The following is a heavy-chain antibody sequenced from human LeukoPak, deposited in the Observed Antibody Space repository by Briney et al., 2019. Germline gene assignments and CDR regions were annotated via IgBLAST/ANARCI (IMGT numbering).Heavy chain of an antibody. J-gene: IGHJ4*02. CDR1: VSVGSISSFS. Sequence: SETLSLTCTVSVSVGSISSFSWSWIRQSPGKGLEWIGYMFYSGSTNYNPSLKSRVTMSLYTSKNQFSLKLSPVTAADTAVYYFAARLVREKILYYWGQGTLVTVSS. CDR2: MFYSGST. D-gene: IGHD3-9*01. V-gene: IGHV4-59*12. CDR3: AARLVREKILYY.